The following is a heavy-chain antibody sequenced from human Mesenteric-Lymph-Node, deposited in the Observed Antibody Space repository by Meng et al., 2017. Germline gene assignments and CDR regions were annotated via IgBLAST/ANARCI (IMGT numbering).Heavy chain of an antibody. V-gene: IGHV5-51*01. CDR2: IYPGDSDT. J-gene: IGHJ3*02. D-gene: IGHD3-22*01. Sequence: GESLKISCKGSGYSFTSYWIGWVRQMPGKGLEWMGIIYPGDSDTRYSPSFQGQVTISADKSISTAYLQWSSLKASDTAMYYCARRSPAISYYDSSGYSLDIWGQGTMVTVSS. CDR3: ARRSPAISYYDSSGYSLDI. CDR1: GYSFTSYW.